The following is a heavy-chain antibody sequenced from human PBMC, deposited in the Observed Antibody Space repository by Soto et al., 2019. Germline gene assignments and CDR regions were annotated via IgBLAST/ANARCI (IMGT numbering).Heavy chain of an antibody. Sequence: QVPLVQSGAEVKKPGASVKVSCQASGYTFTNFGISWVRQAPGRGLEWMGWISTDSGKTDYARILQDRISMTTDTSTDTAYLERGRLKSDDTAIYDCARDGVGGGTAGVSYYHHGLDVWGQGTTVTVSS. CDR1: GYTFTNFG. CDR2: ISTDSGKT. J-gene: IGHJ6*02. V-gene: IGHV1-18*01. CDR3: ARDGVGGGTAGVSYYHHGLDV. D-gene: IGHD2-15*01.